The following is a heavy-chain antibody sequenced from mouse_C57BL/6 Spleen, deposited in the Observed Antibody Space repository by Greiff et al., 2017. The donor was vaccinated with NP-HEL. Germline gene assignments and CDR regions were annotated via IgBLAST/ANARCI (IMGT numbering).Heavy chain of an antibody. D-gene: IGHD2-4*01. Sequence: QVQLQQPGAELVKPGASVKMSCKASGYTFTSYWITWVKQRPGQGLEWIGDIYPGSGSTNYNEKFKSKATLTVDTSSSPAYMQLSSLTSEDSAVYYCASYDYDLYAMDYWGQGTSVTVSS. CDR1: GYTFTSYW. CDR2: IYPGSGST. V-gene: IGHV1-55*01. J-gene: IGHJ4*01. CDR3: ASYDYDLYAMDY.